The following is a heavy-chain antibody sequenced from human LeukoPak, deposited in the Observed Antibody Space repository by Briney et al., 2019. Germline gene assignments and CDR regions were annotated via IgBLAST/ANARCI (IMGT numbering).Heavy chain of an antibody. Sequence: SETLSLTCTVSGVSISSSSYYWGWIRQTPGKGLEWIGSLYYSGSTFYNPSLQSRVTLSVDTSKNHFSLKMNSVTAADTAVYYCAKAVAWRRFDPWGQGTLVTVSS. D-gene: IGHD6-19*01. CDR3: AKAVAWRRFDP. J-gene: IGHJ5*02. CDR1: GVSISSSSYY. V-gene: IGHV4-39*07. CDR2: LYYSGST.